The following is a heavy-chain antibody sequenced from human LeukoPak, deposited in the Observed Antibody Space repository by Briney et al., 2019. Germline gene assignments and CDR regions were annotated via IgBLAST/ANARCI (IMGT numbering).Heavy chain of an antibody. CDR3: ARLPELREPFDY. J-gene: IGHJ4*02. V-gene: IGHV5-51*01. Sequence: GESLKISCKGSGYSFTSYWLGWVRQMLGRGLEWMGIIYPGDSDTRYSPSFQGQVTISADKSISTAYLQWSSPKASDTAMYYCARLPELREPFDYWGQGTLVTVSS. D-gene: IGHD1-7*01. CDR2: IYPGDSDT. CDR1: GYSFTSYW.